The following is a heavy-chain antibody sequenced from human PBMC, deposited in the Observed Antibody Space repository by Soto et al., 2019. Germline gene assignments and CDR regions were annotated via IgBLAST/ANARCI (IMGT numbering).Heavy chain of an antibody. D-gene: IGHD3-9*01. Sequence: QVQLVQSGAEVKKPGSSVKVSCKASGGTFSSYAISWVRQAPGQGLEWMGGIIPIFGTANYAQKFQGRVTITAAESTNTAYMELSSLRSEDTAVYYCARVLTIRGGNYYNYGMDVWGQGTTVTVSS. CDR2: IIPIFGTA. CDR3: ARVLTIRGGNYYNYGMDV. CDR1: GGTFSSYA. V-gene: IGHV1-69*12. J-gene: IGHJ6*02.